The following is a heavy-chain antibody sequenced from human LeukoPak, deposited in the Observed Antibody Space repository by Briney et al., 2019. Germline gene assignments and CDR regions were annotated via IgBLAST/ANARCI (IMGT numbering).Heavy chain of an antibody. J-gene: IGHJ5*02. V-gene: IGHV3-48*03. Sequence: PGGSLRLSCAASGFTFSSYEMNWVRQAPGKGLEWVSYISSSGSTIYYADSVKGRFTISRDNAKNSLYLQMNSLRAEDTAVYYCARDLRYDFWSGYLNWFDPWGQGTLVTVSS. CDR3: ARDLRYDFWSGYLNWFDP. CDR2: ISSSGSTI. CDR1: GFTFSSYE. D-gene: IGHD3-3*01.